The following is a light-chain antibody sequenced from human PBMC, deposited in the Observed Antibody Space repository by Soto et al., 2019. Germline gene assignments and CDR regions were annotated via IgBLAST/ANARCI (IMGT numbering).Light chain of an antibody. CDR1: QDISRF. CDR3: QQTYNTPLT. CDR2: ETS. J-gene: IGKJ5*01. V-gene: IGKV1-17*03. Sequence: DVQMAQSPSAMSASVGDRVTIACRASQDISRFVAWFQHKPGRAPERLIYETSNLQPGVPSRFSGSGSGTEFTLAISGLQPEDFATYYCQQTYNTPLTFGQGTRLEI.